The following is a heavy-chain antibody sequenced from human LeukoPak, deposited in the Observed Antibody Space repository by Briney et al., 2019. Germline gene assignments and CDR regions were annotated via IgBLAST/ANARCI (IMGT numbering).Heavy chain of an antibody. Sequence: SETLSLTCTVSGASISSYYWSWLRQPPGKGLEWIGTIYYSGSTYYNPSLKSRVTISVDTSKNQFSLKLTSVTAADTAVYYCARHGGLYYYGMDVWGQGTTVTVSS. V-gene: IGHV4-39*01. CDR2: IYYSGST. D-gene: IGHD2-15*01. CDR3: ARHGGLYYYGMDV. J-gene: IGHJ6*02. CDR1: GASISSYY.